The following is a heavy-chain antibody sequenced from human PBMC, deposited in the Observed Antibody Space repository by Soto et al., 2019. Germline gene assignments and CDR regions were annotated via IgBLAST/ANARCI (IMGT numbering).Heavy chain of an antibody. CDR1: GFTFDDYA. CDR2: ISWNSGDK. D-gene: IGHD2-15*01. V-gene: IGHV3-9*01. J-gene: IGHJ5*02. CDR3: AKSTCRGGSCHSGRFDP. Sequence: EVQLVESGGGLVQPGRSLRLSCAASGFTFDDYAMHWVRQAPGKGPEWVSGISWNSGDKGYADSVKGRFTISRDNAKNSLYLQMNSLRAEDTALYYCAKSTCRGGSCHSGRFDPGGQGTLVTVSS.